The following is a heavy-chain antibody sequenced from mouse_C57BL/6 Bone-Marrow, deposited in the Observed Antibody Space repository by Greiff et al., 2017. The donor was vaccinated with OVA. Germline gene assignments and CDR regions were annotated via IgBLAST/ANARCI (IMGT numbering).Heavy chain of an antibody. CDR3: ARDDYYWYFDV. CDR1: GFTFSDFY. V-gene: IGHV7-1*01. Sequence: EVNLVDSGGGLVQSGRSLRLSCAPSGFTFSDFYMEWVRQAPGKGLEWIAASRNKANDYTTEYSASVKGRFIVSRDTSQSILYLQMNALRAEDTAIYYCARDDYYWYFDVWGTGTTVTVSS. CDR2: SRNKANDYTT. J-gene: IGHJ1*03.